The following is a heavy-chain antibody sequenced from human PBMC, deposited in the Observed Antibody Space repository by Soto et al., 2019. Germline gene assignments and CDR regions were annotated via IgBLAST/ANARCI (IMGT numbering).Heavy chain of an antibody. D-gene: IGHD2-2*01. V-gene: IGHV3-11*01. Sequence: PGGSLRLSCAASGFTFSDYYMSWIRQAPGKGLEWVSYISSSGSTIYYADSVKGRFTISRDNAKNSLYLQMNSLRAEDTAVYYCARDHCISTSCYAYYFDYLGQGTLVTISS. J-gene: IGHJ4*02. CDR1: GFTFSDYY. CDR3: ARDHCISTSCYAYYFDY. CDR2: ISSSGSTI.